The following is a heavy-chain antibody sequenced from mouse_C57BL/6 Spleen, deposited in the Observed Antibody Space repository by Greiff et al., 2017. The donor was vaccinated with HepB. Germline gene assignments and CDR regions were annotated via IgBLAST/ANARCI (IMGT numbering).Heavy chain of an antibody. CDR1: GYTFTSYW. V-gene: IGHV1-61*01. CDR3: ARCDYGYFDY. Sequence: QVQLQQPGAELVRPGSSVKLSCKASGYTFTSYWMDWVKQRPGQGLEWIGNIYPSDSETHYNQKFKDKATLTVDKSSSTAYMQLSSLTSEDSAVYYCARCDYGYFDYWGQGTTLTVSS. J-gene: IGHJ2*01. CDR2: IYPSDSET. D-gene: IGHD2-4*01.